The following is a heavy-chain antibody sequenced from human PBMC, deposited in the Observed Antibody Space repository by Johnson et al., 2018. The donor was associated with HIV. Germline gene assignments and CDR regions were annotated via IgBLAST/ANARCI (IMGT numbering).Heavy chain of an antibody. CDR3: VRQGGRVFYAFDI. D-gene: IGHD3-16*01. Sequence: QVLLLESGGGVVQPGRSLRLSCAASGFTFSSYAMHWVRQAPGKGLEWVAVISYDGSNKYYADSVKGRFAVSRDDSKNTLYLQMNSLIAEDTAVDYCVRQGGRVFYAFDIWGPGTMVTVSS. CDR2: ISYDGSNK. J-gene: IGHJ3*02. V-gene: IGHV3-30*09. CDR1: GFTFSSYA.